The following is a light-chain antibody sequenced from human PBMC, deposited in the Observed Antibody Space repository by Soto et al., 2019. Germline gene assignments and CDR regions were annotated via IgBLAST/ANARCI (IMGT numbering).Light chain of an antibody. Sequence: EIVLTQSPGTLSLSPGERATLSCRASQSVSSDFLAWYQQKPGQAPRLLIYGASTRATGIPDRFSGSGSGTDFTLTISRLEPEDFAVYYCQQYSISPMTFGQGTKVDIK. CDR3: QQYSISPMT. J-gene: IGKJ1*01. CDR2: GAS. V-gene: IGKV3-20*01. CDR1: QSVSSDF.